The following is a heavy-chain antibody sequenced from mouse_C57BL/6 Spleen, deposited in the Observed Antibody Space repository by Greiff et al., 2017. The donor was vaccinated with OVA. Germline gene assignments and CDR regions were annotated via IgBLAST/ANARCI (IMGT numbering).Heavy chain of an antibody. CDR2: IYPSDSET. CDR1: GYTFTSYW. CDR3: VSMITSAMDY. J-gene: IGHJ4*01. V-gene: IGHV1-61*01. Sequence: VQLQQPGAELVRPGSSVKLSCKASGYTFTSYWMDWVKQRPGQGLEWIGNIYPSDSETHYNQKFKDKATLTVDKSSSTAYMQLSSLTSEDSAVYYCVSMITSAMDYWGQGTSVTVSS. D-gene: IGHD2-4*01.